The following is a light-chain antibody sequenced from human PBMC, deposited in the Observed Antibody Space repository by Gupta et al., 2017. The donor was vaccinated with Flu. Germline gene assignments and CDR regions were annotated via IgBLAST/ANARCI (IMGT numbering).Light chain of an antibody. CDR1: QRIYEY. J-gene: IGKJ1*01. CDR3: QQAYKSPPT. Sequence: PPSLSASVGDRFTITCRASQRIYEYVNWYQQKPGEAPRLLIYAASTLQSGVPSRFSGSGSGSDFTLTITSLQPEDFATYYCQQAYKSPPTFGQGTTVDVK. CDR2: AAS. V-gene: IGKV1-39*01.